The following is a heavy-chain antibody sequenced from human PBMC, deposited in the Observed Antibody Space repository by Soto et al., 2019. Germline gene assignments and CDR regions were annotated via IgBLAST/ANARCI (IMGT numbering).Heavy chain of an antibody. V-gene: IGHV3-7*01. CDR3: TRDASRESSARGWFDP. CDR1: VFTFTSYW. D-gene: IGHD6-25*01. Sequence: HPGWSLRLSCAASVFTFTSYWMSWVRQSPGKGLEWVSNIRRHGSDKYYTDSLKGRFTISRDNAKNSLHLQMNSLRAEDTAVYYCTRDASRESSARGWFDPWGPGTLVTVSS. J-gene: IGHJ5*02. CDR2: IRRHGSDK.